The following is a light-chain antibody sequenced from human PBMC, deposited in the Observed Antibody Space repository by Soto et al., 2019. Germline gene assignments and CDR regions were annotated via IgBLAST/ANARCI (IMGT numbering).Light chain of an antibody. V-gene: IGKV3-15*01. CDR2: DAS. CDR1: LTVSSD. Sequence: VMTQSPATLSVSPGESATLSCRASLTVSSDLAWFQQKPGQAPRLLIYDASTRATGIAARFSGSGSGTEFTLTINTLQPEDFAVYYCQQHNRWPHTFGQGTKLEIK. J-gene: IGKJ2*01. CDR3: QQHNRWPHT.